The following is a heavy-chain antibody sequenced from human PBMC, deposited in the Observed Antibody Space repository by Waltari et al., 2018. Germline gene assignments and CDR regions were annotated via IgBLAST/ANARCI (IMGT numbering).Heavy chain of an antibody. Sequence: EVQLVESGGGLIQPGGSLRLSCAASGFTVRSNYMSWVRQAPGKGQEWVSVIYSGGSTYYADSVKGRFTISRDNSKNTLYLQMNSLRAEDTAVYYCARTYAQPHNWFDPWGQGTLVTVSS. J-gene: IGHJ5*02. CDR1: GFTVRSNY. CDR3: ARTYAQPHNWFDP. CDR2: IYSGGST. V-gene: IGHV3-53*01. D-gene: IGHD2-2*01.